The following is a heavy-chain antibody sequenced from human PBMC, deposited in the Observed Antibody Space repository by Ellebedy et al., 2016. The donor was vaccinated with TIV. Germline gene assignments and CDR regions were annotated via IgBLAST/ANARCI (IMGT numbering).Heavy chain of an antibody. D-gene: IGHD1-1*01. V-gene: IGHV4-34*01. J-gene: IGHJ4*02. CDR3: ANVPGHLPNGNDY. CDR1: GGSFSGYY. Sequence: SETLSLXCAVYGGSFSGYYWSWIRQPPGKGLEWIGEINHSGSTNYKSSLKSRVTISVDTSKNQFSLKVSSVTAADTAVYYCANVPGHLPNGNDYWGQGTLVTVSS. CDR2: INHSGST.